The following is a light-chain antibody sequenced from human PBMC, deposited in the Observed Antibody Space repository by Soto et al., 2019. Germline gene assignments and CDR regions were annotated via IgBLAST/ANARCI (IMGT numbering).Light chain of an antibody. J-gene: IGLJ3*02. CDR1: SGDIAAYNF. CDR3: SSYMATTTVAV. CDR2: EVT. V-gene: IGLV2-14*01. Sequence: QSVLTQPASVSGSPGQSITISCTGASGDIAAYNFVSWYQHRPGKAPKLMIYEVTNRPSGVSIRFSGSKSGDTASLTISDLQAEDEADYYCSSYMATTTVAVFGGGTQLTVL.